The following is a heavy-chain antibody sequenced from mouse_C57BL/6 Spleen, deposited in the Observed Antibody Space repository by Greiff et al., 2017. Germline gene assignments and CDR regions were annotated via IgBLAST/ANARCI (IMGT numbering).Heavy chain of an antibody. V-gene: IGHV1-52*01. CDR3: ARKNYFDY. CDR2: IDPSDSET. Sequence: QVQLQQPGAELVRPGSSVKLSCKASGYTFTSYWMHWVKQRPIQGLEWIGNIDPSDSETHYNQKFKDKATVTVDKSSSTAYMLLSSLTSEDSAVYYCARKNYFDYWGQGTTLTVSS. CDR1: GYTFTSYW. J-gene: IGHJ2*01.